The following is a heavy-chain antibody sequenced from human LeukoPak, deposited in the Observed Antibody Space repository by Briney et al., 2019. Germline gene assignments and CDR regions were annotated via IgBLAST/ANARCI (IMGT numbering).Heavy chain of an antibody. J-gene: IGHJ5*02. CDR3: RRAISSDNSYLIGYLDP. CDR1: GYSLKDYF. V-gene: IGHV1-2*02. D-gene: IGHD3-22*01. Sequence: GASVKVSCKASGYSLKDYFIHWVRQAPGQGPEWLGWINSKSGDTDYGQQFRGRINMTRDMAIRTIYLELHSLRVDDTAIYYCRRAISSDNSYLIGYLDPWGQGSLVTVSS. CDR2: INSKSGDT.